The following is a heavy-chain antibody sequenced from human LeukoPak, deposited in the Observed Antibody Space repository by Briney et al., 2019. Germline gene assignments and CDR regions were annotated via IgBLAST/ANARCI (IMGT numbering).Heavy chain of an antibody. V-gene: IGHV3-20*04. CDR3: AKVYDFWSGYLQN. CDR2: INWNGGST. J-gene: IGHJ1*01. D-gene: IGHD3-3*01. Sequence: GGSLRLSCAASGFTFDDYGLSWVRQAPGKGLEWVSTINWNGGSTGYADSVKGRFTISRDNAKNSLYLQMNSLRAEDTALYYCAKVYDFWSGYLQNWGQGTLVTVSS. CDR1: GFTFDDYG.